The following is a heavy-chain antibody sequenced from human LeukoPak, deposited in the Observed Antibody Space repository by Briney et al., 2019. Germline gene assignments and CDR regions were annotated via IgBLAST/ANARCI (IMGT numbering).Heavy chain of an antibody. J-gene: IGHJ5*02. CDR1: GYSISSGYY. CDR3: ARMYSYTSSWLS. V-gene: IGHV4-38-2*01. D-gene: IGHD6-13*01. Sequence: SETLSLTCAVSGYSISSGYYWGWIRQPPGKGLEWIGSIYHSGSTYYNPSLKSRVTISVDTSKNQFSLKLSSVTAADTAVYYCARMYSYTSSWLSWGQGTLVTVSS. CDR2: IYHSGST.